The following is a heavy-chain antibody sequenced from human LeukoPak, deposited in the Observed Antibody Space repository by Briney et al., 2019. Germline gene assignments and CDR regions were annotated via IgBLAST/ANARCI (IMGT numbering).Heavy chain of an antibody. V-gene: IGHV3-23*01. D-gene: IGHD1-20*01. CDR1: GFTFSDYY. Sequence: GGSLRLSCAASGFTFSDYYMSWIRQAPGKGLEWVSAITASGNSPYYADSVKGRFTISRDNSKNMLFLQMSSLRADDTAVYYCAKKTSGTITCFDSWGQGTLVTVSS. J-gene: IGHJ4*02. CDR2: ITASGNSP. CDR3: AKKTSGTITCFDS.